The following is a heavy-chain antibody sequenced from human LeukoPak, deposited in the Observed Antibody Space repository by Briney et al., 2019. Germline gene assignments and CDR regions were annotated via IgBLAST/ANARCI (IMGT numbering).Heavy chain of an antibody. J-gene: IGHJ6*03. CDR1: GYTFSGYY. CDR3: ARGATLIQVITSPENYYYMDV. V-gene: IGHV1-2*02. D-gene: IGHD3-22*01. Sequence: ASVKVSCKASGYTFSGYYMHWIRQAPGQGLEWMGWISPKSGDTKYAQKFQGRVTMTRDTSMSTAYMELERLSSDDTALYYCARGATLIQVITSPENYYYMDVWGKGTTVTVSS. CDR2: ISPKSGDT.